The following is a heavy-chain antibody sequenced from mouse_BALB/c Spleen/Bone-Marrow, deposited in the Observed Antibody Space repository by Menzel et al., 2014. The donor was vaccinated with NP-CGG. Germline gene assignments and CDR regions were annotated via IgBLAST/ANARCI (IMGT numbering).Heavy chain of an antibody. CDR2: IYPGDGDT. Sequence: VQLQQSGPELVKPGASVKISCKASGYAFSSSWMNWVKQRPEQGLEWIGRIYPGDGDTNYNGKFKGKATLTADKSSSTAYMQLSSLTSVDSAVYFCARHAYGNSYWYFDVWGAGTTVTVSS. CDR1: GYAFSSSW. D-gene: IGHD2-1*01. CDR3: ARHAYGNSYWYFDV. V-gene: IGHV1-82*01. J-gene: IGHJ1*01.